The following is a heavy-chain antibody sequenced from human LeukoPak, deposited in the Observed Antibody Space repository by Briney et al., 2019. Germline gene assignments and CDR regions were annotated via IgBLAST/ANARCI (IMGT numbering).Heavy chain of an antibody. CDR2: IYYSGNT. J-gene: IGHJ5*02. D-gene: IGHD6-19*01. Sequence: PSETLSLTCTVSGASTSSSDYYWGWIRQPPGKGLEWIGSIYYSGNTYYNPSLKSRVTISVDTSKNQFSLKLSSVTAADTAVYYCARHHRQWLPPNWFDPWGQGTLVTVSS. CDR3: ARHHRQWLPPNWFDP. V-gene: IGHV4-39*01. CDR1: GASTSSSDYY.